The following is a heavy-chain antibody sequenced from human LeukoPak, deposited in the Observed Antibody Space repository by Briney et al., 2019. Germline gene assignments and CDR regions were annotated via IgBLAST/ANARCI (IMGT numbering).Heavy chain of an antibody. J-gene: IGHJ4*02. D-gene: IGHD3-10*01. CDR3: ARDRGGKEDY. CDR1: GFSFSSYW. Sequence: GGSLRLSCAASGFSFSSYWMTWLRQAPGKGLEWVANIRGDESRKYYLDSVTGRFTISRDNAKNSLYLQMNSLRAEDTAVYYCARDRGGKEDYWGQGTLVTVSS. V-gene: IGHV3-7*01. CDR2: IRGDESRK.